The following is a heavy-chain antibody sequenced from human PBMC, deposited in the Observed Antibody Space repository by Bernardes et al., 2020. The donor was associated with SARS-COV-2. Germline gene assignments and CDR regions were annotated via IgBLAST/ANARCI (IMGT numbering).Heavy chain of an antibody. D-gene: IGHD5-12*01. V-gene: IGHV4-4*07. Sequence: SQTLSPTCTVTGGSIRSDYGTWIRQHGGEGLEWIGRIYSTGTTNYKPSLKSRVTMSVDTSKNQFSLKVTSVTAADTAVYYCARDSGNIVTTTVRFDYWGQGTLVTVSS. CDR2: IYSTGTT. J-gene: IGHJ4*02. CDR1: GGSIRSDY. CDR3: ARDSGNIVTTTVRFDY.